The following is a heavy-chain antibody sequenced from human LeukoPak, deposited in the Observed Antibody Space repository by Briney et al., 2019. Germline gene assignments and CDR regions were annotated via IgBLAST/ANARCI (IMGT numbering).Heavy chain of an antibody. CDR2: ICPDGTVT. CDR1: GFTFSTYC. V-gene: IGHV3-74*01. CDR3: VRDFRSADY. Sequence: GGSLRLSSAASGFTFSTYCMHWVRQAPGKGPMWVSRICPDGTVTNYADSVKARFIISRDNARNTVYLQMNSLRVEDTAVYYCVRDFRSADYWGQGTLVTVSS. J-gene: IGHJ4*02.